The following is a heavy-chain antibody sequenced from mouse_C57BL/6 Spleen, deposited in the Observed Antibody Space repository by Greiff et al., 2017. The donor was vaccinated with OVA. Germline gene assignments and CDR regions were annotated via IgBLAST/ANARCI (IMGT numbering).Heavy chain of an antibody. CDR3: ASIYYYVSSSYYYYAMDY. V-gene: IGHV14-2*01. J-gene: IGHJ4*01. D-gene: IGHD1-1*01. CDR2: IDPEDGET. CDR1: GFNIKDYY. Sequence: VQLQQSGAELVKPGASVKLSCTASGFNIKDYYMHWVKQRTEQGLEWIGRIDPEDGETKYAPKFQGKATITADTSSNTAYLQLSSLTSEYTAVYYCASIYYYVSSSYYYYAMDYWGQGTSVTVSS.